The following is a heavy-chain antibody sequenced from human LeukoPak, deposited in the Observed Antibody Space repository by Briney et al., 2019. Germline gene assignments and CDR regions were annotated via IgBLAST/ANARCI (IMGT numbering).Heavy chain of an antibody. CDR3: ARAEKAVTGTLDS. V-gene: IGHV4-59*01. Sequence: SETLSLTCTVSGDSIDNYYWSWIRQSPGKEMEWIGYMYNRGSTIYNPSLKSRVTISTDTSKNQFSLRLTSVTAADTAVYYCARAEKAVTGTLDSWGRGTLITVSS. J-gene: IGHJ4*02. CDR2: MYNRGST. D-gene: IGHD6-19*01. CDR1: GDSIDNYY.